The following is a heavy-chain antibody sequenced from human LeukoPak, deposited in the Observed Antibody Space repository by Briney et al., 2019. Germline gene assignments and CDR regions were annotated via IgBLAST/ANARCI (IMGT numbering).Heavy chain of an antibody. J-gene: IGHJ5*02. D-gene: IGHD7-27*01. Sequence: GGSLRLSCAASGFTFSSYGMHWVRQAPGKGLEWVAVISYDGSNKYYADSVKGRFTISRDNSKNTLYLQMNSLRAEDTAVYYCAKEFGTGDTFWFDPWGQGTLVTVSS. CDR3: AKEFGTGDTFWFDP. CDR2: ISYDGSNK. CDR1: GFTFSSYG. V-gene: IGHV3-30*18.